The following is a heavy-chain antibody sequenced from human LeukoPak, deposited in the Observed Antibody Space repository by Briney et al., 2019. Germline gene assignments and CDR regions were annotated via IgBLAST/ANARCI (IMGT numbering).Heavy chain of an antibody. CDR2: IYTSGST. V-gene: IGHV4-4*07. CDR3: AREAFDSSSWYRGSFDC. J-gene: IGHJ4*02. D-gene: IGHD6-13*01. Sequence: SETLSLTCTVSGGSISSYYWSWIRQPAGKGLEWIGRIYTSGSTNYNPSLKSRVTMSVDTSKNQFSLKLSSVTAADTAVYYCAREAFDSSSWYRGSFDCWGQGTLVTVSS. CDR1: GGSISSYY.